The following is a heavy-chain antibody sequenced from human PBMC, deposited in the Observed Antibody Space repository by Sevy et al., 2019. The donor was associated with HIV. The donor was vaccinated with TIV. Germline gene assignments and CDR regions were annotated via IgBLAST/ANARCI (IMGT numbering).Heavy chain of an antibody. J-gene: IGHJ3*02. V-gene: IGHV1-24*01. CDR1: GYTLTELS. D-gene: IGHD3-9*01. CDR3: ATFRRYFDWSPVHDAFDI. CDR2: FDPEDGET. Sequence: ASVKVYCKVSGYTLTELSMHWVRQAPGKGLEWMGGFDPEDGETIYAQKFQGRVTMTEDTSTDTAYMELSSLRSEDTAVYYCATFRRYFDWSPVHDAFDIWGQGTMVTVSS.